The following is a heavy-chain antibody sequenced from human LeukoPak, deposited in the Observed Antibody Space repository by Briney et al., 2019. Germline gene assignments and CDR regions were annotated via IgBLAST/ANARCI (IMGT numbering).Heavy chain of an antibody. CDR1: AYTFTGYY. CDR3: AETGGYNSGVFDY. J-gene: IGHJ4*02. CDR2: INFNSGGA. D-gene: IGHD2-15*01. Sequence: AAVKVSCKASAYTFTGYYMHWVRQAPGQGLEWMGWINFNSGGANYSQKFQGRVTMTRDTSISTAYMELSRLRSDDTAVYYCAETGGYNSGVFDYWGQGTLVTVSS. V-gene: IGHV1-2*02.